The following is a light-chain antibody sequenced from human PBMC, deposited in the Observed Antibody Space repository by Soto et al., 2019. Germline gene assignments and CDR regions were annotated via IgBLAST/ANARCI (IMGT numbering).Light chain of an antibody. J-gene: IGKJ4*01. CDR2: GAS. CDR3: QQYGSSPLT. V-gene: IGKV3-20*01. Sequence: EIVLTQSPGPLSLSPGERATLSCRGSQSVSSSYLAWYQQKPGQAPRLLIYGASSRATGIPDRFSGSGSGTDFTLTISRLEPEDFAVYYCQQYGSSPLTFGGGTKVDIK. CDR1: QSVSSSY.